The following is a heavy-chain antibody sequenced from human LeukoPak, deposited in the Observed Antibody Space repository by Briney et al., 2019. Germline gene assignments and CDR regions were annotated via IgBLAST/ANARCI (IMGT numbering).Heavy chain of an antibody. CDR1: GFTFSNFA. Sequence: GGSLRLSCTASGFTFSNFAMHWVRQAPGKGLEWVALISYDGGRKYYPDSVKGRFTISRDNSKNTLYLQMNSLRAEDTAVYYCAKVLRSNYGNYFDYWGQGTLVTVSS. J-gene: IGHJ4*02. D-gene: IGHD4-11*01. CDR2: ISYDGGRK. CDR3: AKVLRSNYGNYFDY. V-gene: IGHV3-30-3*01.